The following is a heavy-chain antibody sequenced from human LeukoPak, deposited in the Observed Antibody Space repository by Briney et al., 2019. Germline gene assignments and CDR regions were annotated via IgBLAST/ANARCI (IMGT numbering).Heavy chain of an antibody. D-gene: IGHD2-15*01. CDR3: ARGAYCSGGSCHCDY. J-gene: IGHJ4*02. Sequence: GGSLRLSCAASGFSFSRHWINWVRQAPGKGLEWVANTKEDGSEKYYVDSVKGRFTISRDNAKNSLYLQMNSLRAEDTAVYYCARGAYCSGGSCHCDYWGQGTLVTVSS. V-gene: IGHV3-7*01. CDR1: GFSFSRHW. CDR2: TKEDGSEK.